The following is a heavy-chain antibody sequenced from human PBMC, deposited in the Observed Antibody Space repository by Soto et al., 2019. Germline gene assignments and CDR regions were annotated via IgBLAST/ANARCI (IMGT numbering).Heavy chain of an antibody. CDR3: AKGATMMVVGDGFDY. CDR1: GFTFSSYA. CDR2: ISGSGGST. D-gene: IGHD3-22*01. V-gene: IGHV3-23*01. Sequence: EVQLLESGGGLVQPGGSLRLSCAASGFTFSSYAMSWVRQAPGKGLEWVSAISGSGGSTYHADSVKGRFTISRDNSKNPRHRQMNRLRAEDTAVYYCAKGATMMVVGDGFDYWGQGPLVTVSS. J-gene: IGHJ4*02.